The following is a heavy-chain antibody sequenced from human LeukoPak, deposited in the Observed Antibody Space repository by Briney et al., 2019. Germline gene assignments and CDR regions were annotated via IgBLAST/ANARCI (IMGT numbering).Heavy chain of an antibody. CDR1: GFTFSDYY. J-gene: IGHJ4*02. Sequence: PRGSLRLSCAPSGFTFSDYYMSWVRQAPGKGLEWVSYMISTSSYTNYADSVKGRFTISRDNAKNSMHLQMNRLRAEDTGVYYCARSYGWLPGGMWGQGTLVTVSS. CDR2: MISTSSYT. D-gene: IGHD5-12*01. CDR3: ARSYGWLPGGM. V-gene: IGHV3-11*03.